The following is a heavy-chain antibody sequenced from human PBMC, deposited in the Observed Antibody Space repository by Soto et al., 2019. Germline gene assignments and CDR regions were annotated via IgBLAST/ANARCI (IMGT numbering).Heavy chain of an antibody. Sequence: PSETLPLTCAVYGGSFSGYYWSWIRQPPGKGLEWIGEINHSGSTNYNPSLKSRVTISVDTSKNQFSLKLSSVTAADTAVYYCARAKYYYGSGSYYNPRYYYYMDVWGKGTTVTVSS. CDR2: INHSGST. CDR1: GGSFSGYY. CDR3: ARAKYYYGSGSYYNPRYYYYMDV. J-gene: IGHJ6*03. V-gene: IGHV4-34*01. D-gene: IGHD3-10*01.